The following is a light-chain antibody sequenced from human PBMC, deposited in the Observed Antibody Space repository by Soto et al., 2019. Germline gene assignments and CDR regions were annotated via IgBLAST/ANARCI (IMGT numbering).Light chain of an antibody. CDR3: SSYTSSSPYV. CDR1: SSDVGGYNY. J-gene: IGLJ1*01. V-gene: IGLV2-14*01. CDR2: EVS. Sequence: QSALTQPASVSGSPGQSITISCTGTSSDVGGYNYVSWYQQHPGKAPKLMIYEVSNRPSGVSNRFSGSKSGNTASLTISGLQAEYEDDYYCSSYTSSSPYVFGTGTKVTVL.